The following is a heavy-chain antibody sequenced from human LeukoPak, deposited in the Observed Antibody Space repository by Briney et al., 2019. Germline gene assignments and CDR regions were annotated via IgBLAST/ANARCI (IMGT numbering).Heavy chain of an antibody. CDR1: GFTFSSYG. D-gene: IGHD6-6*01. Sequence: GGSLRLSCAASGFTFSSYGMHWVRQAPGKGLEWGAVIWYDGSNKYYADSVKGRFTISRDNSKNTLYLQMTSLRAEDTAVYYCARDRRRNSRSFYFDYWGQGTLVTVSS. V-gene: IGHV3-33*01. J-gene: IGHJ4*02. CDR3: ARDRRRNSRSFYFDY. CDR2: IWYDGSNK.